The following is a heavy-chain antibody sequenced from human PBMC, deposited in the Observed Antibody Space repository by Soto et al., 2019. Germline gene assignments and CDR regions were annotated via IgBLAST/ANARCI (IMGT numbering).Heavy chain of an antibody. Sequence: GASVKVSCTASGYTFTSYGISWVRQAPGQGLEWMGWISAYNGNTNYAQKLQGRVTMTTGTSTSTAYMELRSLRSDDTAVYYCARDKSKDCSGGSCYRNYYYGMDVWGQGTTVTVSS. CDR2: ISAYNGNT. J-gene: IGHJ6*02. V-gene: IGHV1-18*01. D-gene: IGHD2-15*01. CDR1: GYTFTSYG. CDR3: ARDKSKDCSGGSCYRNYYYGMDV.